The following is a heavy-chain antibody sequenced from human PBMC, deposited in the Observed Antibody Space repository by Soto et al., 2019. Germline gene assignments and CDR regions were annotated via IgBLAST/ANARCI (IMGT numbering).Heavy chain of an antibody. CDR2: IYYSGST. D-gene: IGHD6-19*01. V-gene: IGHV4-59*01. CDR1: GGSISSYY. J-gene: IGHJ6*03. Sequence: SETLSLTCTVSGGSISSYYWSWIRQPPGKGLEWIGYIYYSGSTNYNPSLKSRVTISVDTSKNQFSLKLSSVTAADTAVYYCARDTHIAVAGPGYYYYYMDVWGKGTTVTVSS. CDR3: ARDTHIAVAGPGYYYYYMDV.